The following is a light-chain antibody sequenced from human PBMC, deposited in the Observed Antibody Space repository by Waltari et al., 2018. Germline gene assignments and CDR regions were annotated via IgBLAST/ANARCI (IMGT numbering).Light chain of an antibody. CDR3: QQYGSSPWT. V-gene: IGKV3-20*01. CDR1: HSVRRGY. CDR2: GAS. J-gene: IGKJ1*01. Sequence: EIVLTQSPGTLSLSPGERATLSCRASHSVRRGYLAWYQQKPGQDPRVLSQGASHMSVGIPSRFIGSGSGTGFTLTISRLEPEDFAVYDCQQYGSSPWTFGQGTKVGIK.